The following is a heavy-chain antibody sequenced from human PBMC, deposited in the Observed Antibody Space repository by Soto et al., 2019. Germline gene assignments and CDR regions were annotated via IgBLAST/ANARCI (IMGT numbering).Heavy chain of an antibody. CDR1: GFTFSSYA. CDR2: ISGSGDST. D-gene: IGHD3-9*01. CDR3: AREADILNWFDP. J-gene: IGHJ5*02. V-gene: IGHV3-23*01. Sequence: PGGSLRLSCAASGFTFSSYAMNWVRQAPGKGLEWVSGISGSGDSTYYADSVKGRFTISRDNAKNSLYLQMNSLRAEDTAVYYCAREADILNWFDPWGQGTLVTVSS.